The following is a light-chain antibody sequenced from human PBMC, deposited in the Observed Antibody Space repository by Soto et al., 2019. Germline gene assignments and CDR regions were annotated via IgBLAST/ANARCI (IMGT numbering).Light chain of an antibody. J-gene: IGLJ3*02. CDR2: DKD. CDR1: SSNIGNNF. Sequence: QSVLTQAPAVSAAPGQTVTISCSGRSSNIGNNFVAWFQQLPGTAPKLLIYDKDKRPSGILERFSGSKSGTSATLAITGLQTGDEADYYCGTWDSSLRGWVFGGGTQLTVL. CDR3: GTWDSSLRGWV. V-gene: IGLV1-51*01.